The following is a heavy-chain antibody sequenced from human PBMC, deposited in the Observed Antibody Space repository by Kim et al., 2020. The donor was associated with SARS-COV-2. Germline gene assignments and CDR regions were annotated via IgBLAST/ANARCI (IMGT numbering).Heavy chain of an antibody. Sequence: NSGNTGYAQKFQGRVTMTRNTSISTAYMELSSLRSEDTAVYYCISADFDYWGQGTLVTVSS. CDR2: NSGNT. J-gene: IGHJ4*02. CDR3: ISADFDY. V-gene: IGHV1-8*01.